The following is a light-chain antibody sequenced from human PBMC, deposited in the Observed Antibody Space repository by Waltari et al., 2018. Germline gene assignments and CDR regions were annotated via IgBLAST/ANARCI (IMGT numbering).Light chain of an antibody. Sequence: QSALTQPASVSGSPGQSITISCTGTSSDVGNYNFASWYQQYPGKAPKVMIYDDNRRPSGVSDRFSGSKSGNTASLTISGVQAEDEADYYCCSYAGSYTWVFGGGTKLTVL. V-gene: IGLV2-23*01. CDR1: SSDVGNYNF. J-gene: IGLJ3*02. CDR2: DDN. CDR3: CSYAGSYTWV.